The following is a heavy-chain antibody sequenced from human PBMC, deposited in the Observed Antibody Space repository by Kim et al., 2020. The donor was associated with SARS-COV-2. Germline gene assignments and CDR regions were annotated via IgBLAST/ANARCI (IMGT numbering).Heavy chain of an antibody. J-gene: IGHJ4*02. Sequence: YNPSRKSRVTISVDTSKNQFSLKLGAVTAADTAVYYCAREGRDGYNILDYWGQGTLVTVSS. D-gene: IGHD5-12*01. CDR3: AREGRDGYNILDY. V-gene: IGHV4-59*01.